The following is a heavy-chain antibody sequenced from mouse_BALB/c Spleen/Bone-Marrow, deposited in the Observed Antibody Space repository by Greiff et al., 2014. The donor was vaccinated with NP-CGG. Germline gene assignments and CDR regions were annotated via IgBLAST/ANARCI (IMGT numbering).Heavy chain of an antibody. CDR1: GFTFSNYG. Sequence: EVQLQQSGGGLVQPGGSLKLSCAASGFTFSNYGMSWVRQTPDKRLDLVATINSNGGTTYYPDSVKGRFTISRDNAKNTLYLQMSSLKSEDTAMNFCARGLYYVAYGPGFAYWGQGTLVTVSA. CDR3: ARGLYYVAYGPGFAY. D-gene: IGHD2-13*01. J-gene: IGHJ3*01. V-gene: IGHV5-6-3*01. CDR2: INSNGGTT.